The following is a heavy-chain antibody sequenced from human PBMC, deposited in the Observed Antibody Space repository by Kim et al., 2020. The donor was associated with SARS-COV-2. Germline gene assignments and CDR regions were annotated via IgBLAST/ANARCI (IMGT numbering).Heavy chain of an antibody. J-gene: IGHJ5*02. V-gene: IGHV3-30-3*01. CDR2: ISYDGSNK. Sequence: GGSLRLSCAASGFTFSSYAMHWVRQASGKGLEWVAVISYDGSNKYYADSVKGRFTISRDNSKNTLYLQMNSLRAEDTAVYYCAREYDFWSGSNWFDPWG. CDR1: GFTFSSYA. CDR3: AREYDFWSGSNWFDP. D-gene: IGHD3-3*01.